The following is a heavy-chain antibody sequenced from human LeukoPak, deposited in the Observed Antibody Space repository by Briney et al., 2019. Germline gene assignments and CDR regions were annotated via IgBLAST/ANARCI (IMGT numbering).Heavy chain of an antibody. CDR3: ARGSGSYDS. Sequence: SETLSLTCTVSGGSISSDYWSWIRRPAGKGLEWLGHIYSSGSTNYNPSLKSRVTMSVDTSKNQFSLKLSSVTAADTAVYYCARGSGSYDSWGQGTLVTVSS. CDR2: IYSSGST. J-gene: IGHJ5*01. CDR1: GGSISSDY. V-gene: IGHV4-4*07. D-gene: IGHD1-26*01.